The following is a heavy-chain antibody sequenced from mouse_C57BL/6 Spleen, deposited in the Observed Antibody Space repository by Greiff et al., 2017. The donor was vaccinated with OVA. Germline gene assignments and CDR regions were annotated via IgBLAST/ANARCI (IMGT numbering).Heavy chain of an antibody. V-gene: IGHV1-54*01. J-gene: IGHJ2*01. CDR3: ARGGNYPFDY. CDR1: GYAFTNYL. Sequence: QVQLQQSGAELVRPGTSVKESCKASGYAFTNYLIEWVKQRPGQGLEWIGVINPGSGGTNYNEKFKGKATLTADKSSSTAYMQLSSLTSEDSAVYFCARGGNYPFDYWGQGTTLTVSS. D-gene: IGHD2-1*01. CDR2: INPGSGGT.